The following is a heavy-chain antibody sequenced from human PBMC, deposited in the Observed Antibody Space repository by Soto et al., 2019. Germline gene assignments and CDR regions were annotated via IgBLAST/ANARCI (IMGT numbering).Heavy chain of an antibody. D-gene: IGHD6-13*01. Sequence: ASVKVSCKASGYTFTGYYMHWVRQAPGQGLEWMGWINPNSGGTNYAQKFQGWVTMTRDTSISTAYMELSRLRSDDTAVYYCARENVGIAAAGNDYYYGMDVWGQGTTVTVSS. CDR2: INPNSGGT. CDR3: ARENVGIAAAGNDYYYGMDV. CDR1: GYTFTGYY. V-gene: IGHV1-2*04. J-gene: IGHJ6*02.